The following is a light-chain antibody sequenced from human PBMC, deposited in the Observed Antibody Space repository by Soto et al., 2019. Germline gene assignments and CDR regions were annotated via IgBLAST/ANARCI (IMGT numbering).Light chain of an antibody. Sequence: DIQMTQSPSTLSGSVGDRVTITCRASQTISSWLAWYQQKPGKAPKLLIYKASTLKSGVPSRFSGSGSGKEFTLTISSLQPDDFGTYYCQHYNSYSEAFGQGAKVDIK. CDR1: QTISSW. V-gene: IGKV1-5*03. J-gene: IGKJ1*01. CDR3: QHYNSYSEA. CDR2: KAS.